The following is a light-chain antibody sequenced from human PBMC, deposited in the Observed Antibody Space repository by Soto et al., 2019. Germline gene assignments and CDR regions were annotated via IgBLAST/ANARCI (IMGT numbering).Light chain of an antibody. J-gene: IGLJ1*01. CDR1: SIGVGGYNY. Sequence: QSALTQPPSASGSPGQSVTISCTGTSIGVGGYNYVSWYQQHLGKAPKLMIYEVTKRPSGVPDRFSGSKSGNTASLTVSGLQAEDEAAYYCSSYAGSNIFYVFGTGTKLTVL. CDR3: SSYAGSNIFYV. V-gene: IGLV2-8*01. CDR2: EVT.